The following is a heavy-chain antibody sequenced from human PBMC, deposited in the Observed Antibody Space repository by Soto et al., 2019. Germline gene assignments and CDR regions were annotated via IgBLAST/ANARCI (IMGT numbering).Heavy chain of an antibody. CDR1: RGTFSTYG. CDR2: LLPISGTA. Sequence: QVQLVQSGAEVKKPGSSVTVSCMASRGTFSTYGINWVRQAPGQGLEWVGGLLPISGTANYAQKFQGRVTIVADKSPATAYMDLSRRTSEDTAVYYCALAVGIALYFGMDVWGQGTTITVS. D-gene: IGHD2-21*01. J-gene: IGHJ6*02. V-gene: IGHV1-69*06. CDR3: ALAVGIALYFGMDV.